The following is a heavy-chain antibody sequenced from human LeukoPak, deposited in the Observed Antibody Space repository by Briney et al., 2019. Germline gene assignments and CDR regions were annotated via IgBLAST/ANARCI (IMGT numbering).Heavy chain of an antibody. D-gene: IGHD6-19*01. V-gene: IGHV1-18*01. CDR2: ISAYNGNT. J-gene: IGHJ4*02. CDR3: ASSSSGWSGYYFDY. CDR1: GYTFTSYG. Sequence: ASVKVSCKASGYTFTSYGISWVLQAPGQGLEWMGWISAYNGNTNYAQKLQGRVTMTTDTSTSTAYMELRSLRSDDTAVYYCASSSSGWSGYYFDYWGQGTLVTVSS.